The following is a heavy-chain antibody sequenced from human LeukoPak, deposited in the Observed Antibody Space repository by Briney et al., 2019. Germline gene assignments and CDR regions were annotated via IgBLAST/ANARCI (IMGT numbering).Heavy chain of an antibody. V-gene: IGHV1-46*01. D-gene: IGHD6-19*01. Sequence: ASVKVSCKASGYTFTSYYMHWVRQAPGQGLEWMGIINPSDITTSYAQKFQGRVTMTRDMSTSTVYMELSSLRSEDTAVYYCARDSLRWSWYSSGWYRYRAFDIWGQGTMVTVSS. CDR1: GYTFTSYY. CDR2: INPSDITT. CDR3: ARDSLRWSWYSSGWYRYRAFDI. J-gene: IGHJ3*02.